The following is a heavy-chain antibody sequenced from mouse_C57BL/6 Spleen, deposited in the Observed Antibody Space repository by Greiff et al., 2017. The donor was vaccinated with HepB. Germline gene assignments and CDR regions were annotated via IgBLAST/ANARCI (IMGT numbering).Heavy chain of an antibody. Sequence: QVQLQQSGAELVRPGTSVKMSCKASGYTFTNYWIGWAKQRPGHGLEWIGDIYPGGGYTNYNEKFKGKATLTADKSSSTAYMQFSSLTSEDSAIYYCARVCPNYFDYWGQGTTLTVSS. D-gene: IGHD2-10*02. CDR1: GYTFTNYW. CDR2: IYPGGGYT. J-gene: IGHJ2*01. V-gene: IGHV1-63*01. CDR3: ARVCPNYFDY.